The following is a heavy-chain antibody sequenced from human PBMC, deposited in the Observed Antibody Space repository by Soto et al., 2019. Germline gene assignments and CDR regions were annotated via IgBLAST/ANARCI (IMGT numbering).Heavy chain of an antibody. D-gene: IGHD1-26*01. J-gene: IGHJ6*03. V-gene: IGHV3-23*01. CDR2: ISGSGGST. CDR3: AKWSSGSYYYYYYMDV. CDR1: GFTFSSYA. Sequence: GGSLRLSCAASGFTFSSYAMSWVRQAPGKGLEWVSAISGSGGSTYYADSVKGRFTISRDNSKNTLYLQMNSLRAEDTAVYYCAKWSSGSYYYYYYMDVWGKGTTVTVSS.